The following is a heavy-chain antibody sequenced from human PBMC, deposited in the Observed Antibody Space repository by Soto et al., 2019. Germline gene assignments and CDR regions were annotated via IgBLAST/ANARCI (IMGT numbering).Heavy chain of an antibody. Sequence: QVQLQESGPGLVKPSQTLSLTCTVSGGSISSGGYYWSWIRQHPGKGLEWIGYIYYSGSTYYNPSLKRRVTISVDTSKNQFSLKLSSVTAADTAVYYCARDRYDYGDGNWFDPWGQGTLVTVSS. CDR1: GGSISSGGYY. V-gene: IGHV4-31*03. J-gene: IGHJ5*02. CDR2: IYYSGST. CDR3: ARDRYDYGDGNWFDP. D-gene: IGHD4-17*01.